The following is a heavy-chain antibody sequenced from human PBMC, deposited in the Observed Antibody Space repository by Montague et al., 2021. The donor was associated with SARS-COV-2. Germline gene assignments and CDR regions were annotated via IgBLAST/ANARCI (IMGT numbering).Heavy chain of an antibody. CDR2: FADFSVT. V-gene: IGHV4-59*08. CDR1: SLTVSWNY. Sequence: SETLSLTCSGSSLTVSWNYCACRRNTPLNSIHYSGSFADFSVTNLNPSLKSRVAISVDTSKNQFSLRLTSVTAADTAFYYCVRHPHYDGLNGPSDFWDQGTLVTV. J-gene: IGHJ4*02. CDR3: VRHPHYDGLNGPSDF. D-gene: IGHD3-9*01.